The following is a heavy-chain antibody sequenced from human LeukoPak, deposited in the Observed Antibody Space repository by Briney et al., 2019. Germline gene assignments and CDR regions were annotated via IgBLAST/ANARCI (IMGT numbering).Heavy chain of an antibody. Sequence: ASVKVSCKASGYTFTSYGISWVRRAPGQGLEWMGWISAYNGNTNYAQKLQGRVTMTTDTSTSTAYMELRSLRSDDTAVYYCARDPSRATYYDFWSGYYTLDYWGQGTLVTVSS. V-gene: IGHV1-18*01. CDR1: GYTFTSYG. D-gene: IGHD3-3*01. CDR3: ARDPSRATYYDFWSGYYTLDY. CDR2: ISAYNGNT. J-gene: IGHJ4*02.